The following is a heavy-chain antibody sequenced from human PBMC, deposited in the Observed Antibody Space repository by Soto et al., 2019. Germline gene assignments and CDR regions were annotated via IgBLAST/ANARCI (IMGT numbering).Heavy chain of an antibody. Sequence: QVQLVQSGAEVKKPGSSVKVSCKASGGTFSSYAISWVRQAPGQGLEWMGGIIPIFGTANYAQKFQGRATITADKSTSTAYMELSSLRSEDTAVYYCASVLAYCGGDCYSDAFDIWGQGTMVTVSS. D-gene: IGHD2-21*02. J-gene: IGHJ3*02. CDR3: ASVLAYCGGDCYSDAFDI. V-gene: IGHV1-69*06. CDR2: IIPIFGTA. CDR1: GGTFSSYA.